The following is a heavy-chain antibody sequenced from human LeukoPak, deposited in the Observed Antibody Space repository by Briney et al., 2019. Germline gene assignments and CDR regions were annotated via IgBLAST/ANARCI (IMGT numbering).Heavy chain of an antibody. J-gene: IGHJ5*02. V-gene: IGHV3-23*01. CDR1: RFTFSSYA. D-gene: IGHD1-26*01. Sequence: GGSLRLSCAASRFTFSSYAMSWVRQAPGKGLEWVSSISGSGGTTYYAESVKGRITISRDNSKNTLYLQMNGLRAEDTAIYYCAKALGGSGSYRNWFDPWGQGTLVTVSS. CDR2: ISGSGGTT. CDR3: AKALGGSGSYRNWFDP.